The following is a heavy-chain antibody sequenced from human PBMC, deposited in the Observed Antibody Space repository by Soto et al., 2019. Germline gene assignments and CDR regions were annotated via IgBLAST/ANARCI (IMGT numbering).Heavy chain of an antibody. V-gene: IGHV4-39*07. Sequence: PSETLSLTCTVSGGSISSSSYYWGWIRQPPGKGLEWIGSIYYSGSTNYNPSLKSRVTISVDTSKNQFSLKLSSVTAADTAVYYCARDNGYSYGYTLDHWGQGTLVTVS. J-gene: IGHJ4*02. CDR2: IYYSGST. D-gene: IGHD5-18*01. CDR3: ARDNGYSYGYTLDH. CDR1: GGSISSSSYY.